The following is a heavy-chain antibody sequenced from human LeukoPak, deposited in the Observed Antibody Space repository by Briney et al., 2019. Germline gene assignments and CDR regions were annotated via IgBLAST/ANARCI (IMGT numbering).Heavy chain of an antibody. CDR2: ISYDGSNK. Sequence: GSSLRLSCAASGFTFSSYAMHWVRQAPGKGLEWVAVISYDGSNKYYADSVKGRFTISRDNSKNTLYLQMNSLRAEDTAVYYCARGLVLVPIYNWFDPWGQGTLVTVSS. CDR1: GFTFSSYA. CDR3: ARGLVLVPIYNWFDP. D-gene: IGHD6-13*01. V-gene: IGHV3-30-3*01. J-gene: IGHJ5*02.